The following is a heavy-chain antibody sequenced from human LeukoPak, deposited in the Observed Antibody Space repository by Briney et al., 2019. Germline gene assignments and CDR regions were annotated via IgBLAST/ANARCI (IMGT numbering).Heavy chain of an antibody. Sequence: PGRSLRLSCAASGFTFSSYGMHWVRQAPGKGLEWVAVISYDGSNKYYADSVKGRFTISRDNSKNTLYLQMNSLRAEDTAVYYCAKRLSRYSYGFLPDYWGQGTLVTVSS. V-gene: IGHV3-30*18. CDR1: GFTFSSYG. D-gene: IGHD5-18*01. J-gene: IGHJ4*02. CDR2: ISYDGSNK. CDR3: AKRLSRYSYGFLPDY.